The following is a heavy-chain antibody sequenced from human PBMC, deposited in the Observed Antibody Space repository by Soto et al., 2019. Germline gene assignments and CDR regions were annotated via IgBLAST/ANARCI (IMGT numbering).Heavy chain of an antibody. V-gene: IGHV4-39*01. CDR2: IYYSGST. Sequence: QLQLQESGPGLVKPSETLSLTCTVSGGSISSSSYYWGWIRQPPGKGLEWIGSIYYSGSTYYNPSLKSRVTISVDTSKNQFSLKLSSVTAADTAVYYCARQGAHRRFDYWGQGTLVTVSS. CDR3: ARQGAHRRFDY. CDR1: GGSISSSSYY. J-gene: IGHJ4*02.